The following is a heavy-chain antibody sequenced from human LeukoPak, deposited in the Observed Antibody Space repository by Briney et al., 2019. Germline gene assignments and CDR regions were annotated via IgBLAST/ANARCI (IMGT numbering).Heavy chain of an antibody. CDR3: ALGGFGVAPDAFDI. D-gene: IGHD3-3*01. CDR1: GGSISSYY. CDR2: IYYSGST. V-gene: IGHV4-59*01. J-gene: IGHJ3*02. Sequence: PSETLSLTCTVSGGSISSYYWSWIRQPPGKGLEWIGYIYYSGSTNYNPSLKSRVTISVDTSKNQFSLKLSSVTAADTTVYYCALGGFGVAPDAFDIWGQGTMVTVSS.